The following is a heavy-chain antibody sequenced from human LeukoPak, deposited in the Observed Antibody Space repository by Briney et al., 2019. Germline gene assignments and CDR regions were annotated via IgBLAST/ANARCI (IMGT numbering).Heavy chain of an antibody. CDR3: ARVQYSSSWYFDY. CDR2: IYYSGST. V-gene: IGHV4-59*08. D-gene: IGHD6-13*01. Sequence: SEALSLTCTVSGGSISSYYWSWIRQPPGKGLEWIGYIYYSGSTNYNPSLKSRVTISVDTSKNQFSLELSSVTAADTAVYYCARVQYSSSWYFDYWGQGTLVTVCS. J-gene: IGHJ4*02. CDR1: GGSISSYY.